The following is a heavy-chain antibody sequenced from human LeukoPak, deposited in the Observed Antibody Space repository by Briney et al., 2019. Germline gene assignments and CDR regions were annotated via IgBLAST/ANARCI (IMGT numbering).Heavy chain of an antibody. Sequence: GGSLRLSCAASGFTFSNYWVHWVRQTPGKGLFWVSRVSTDGSITTYADSVKGRFTISRDNAKNTVYLQMNSLRVDDTAVYYCAKEACSSGWNVDHWGQGTLVTVSS. CDR1: GFTFSNYW. CDR2: VSTDGSIT. V-gene: IGHV3-74*01. J-gene: IGHJ4*02. CDR3: AKEACSSGWNVDH. D-gene: IGHD6-19*01.